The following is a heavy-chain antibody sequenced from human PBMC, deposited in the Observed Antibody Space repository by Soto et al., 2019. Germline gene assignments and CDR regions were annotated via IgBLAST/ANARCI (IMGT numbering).Heavy chain of an antibody. D-gene: IGHD3-22*01. CDR1: GGSFSNDY. CDR3: ARDRYFYDSRGYYRTLDS. CDR2: IFHTGIT. Sequence: QVQLQESGPGLVKPSETLSFSCFISGGSFSNDYWTWIRQTPGKGLEWIGYIFHTGITDYNPSVKSRVTISIDKSRNLFSLNLTSVTAADTAVYYCARDRYFYDSRGYYRTLDSWGQGTLVTVSS. J-gene: IGHJ5*01. V-gene: IGHV4-59*01.